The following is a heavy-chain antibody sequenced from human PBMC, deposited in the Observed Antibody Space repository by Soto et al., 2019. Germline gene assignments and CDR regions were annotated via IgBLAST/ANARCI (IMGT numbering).Heavy chain of an antibody. D-gene: IGHD4-4*01. V-gene: IGHV1-69*06. J-gene: IGHJ6*02. CDR2: IIPIFGTA. CDR1: GGTFSSYA. CDR3: AFCPTTPGVYYYYFYGMDV. Sequence: QVQLVQSGAEVKKPGSSVKVSCKASGGTFSSYAISWVRQAPGQGLEWMGGIIPIFGTANYAQKFQGRVTITADKSTSTAYMELSSLRSEDTAVYYCAFCPTTPGVYYYYFYGMDVWGQGTTVTVSS.